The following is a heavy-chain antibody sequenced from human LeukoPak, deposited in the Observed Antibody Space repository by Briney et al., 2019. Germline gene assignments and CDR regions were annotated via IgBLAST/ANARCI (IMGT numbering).Heavy chain of an antibody. J-gene: IGHJ6*02. V-gene: IGHV1-8*01. CDR3: ARAIRGRDGIISYYYYAMDV. Sequence: ASVKVSCKASGYTFSSHDINWVRQATGQGLEWMGWMNPNSGNTGFAQKFQGRVTMTSNTSITTAYMELSSLRSEDTAVYYCARAIRGRDGIISYYYYAMDVWGQGTTVTVS. D-gene: IGHD5-24*01. CDR2: MNPNSGNT. CDR1: GYTFSSHD.